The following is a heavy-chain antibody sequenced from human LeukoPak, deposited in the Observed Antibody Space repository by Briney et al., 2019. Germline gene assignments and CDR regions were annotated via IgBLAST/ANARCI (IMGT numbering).Heavy chain of an antibody. Sequence: RGSLRLSCAASGFTFIDYDMHWVRQVIGKGLEWVSAIGIRGDTHYSGSVKGRFTISRENAESSLYLQMNSLRAEGTAVYYCARGGIQVSGIDEFDYWGQGTLVTVSS. CDR2: IGIRGDT. D-gene: IGHD6-19*01. CDR1: GFTFIDYD. CDR3: ARGGIQVSGIDEFDY. J-gene: IGHJ4*02. V-gene: IGHV3-13*01.